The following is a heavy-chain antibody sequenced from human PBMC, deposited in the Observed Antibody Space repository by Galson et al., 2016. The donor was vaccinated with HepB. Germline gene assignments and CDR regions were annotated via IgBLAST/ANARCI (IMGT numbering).Heavy chain of an antibody. CDR3: ARAVSWDYGDYAGY. Sequence: SLRLSCAASGFTFSSYSMNWVRPAPGKGLEWVSSSSSSSSYIYYADSVKGRFTISRDNAKNSLYLQMNSLRAEDTAVYYCARAVSWDYGDYAGYWGQGTLVTVSS. J-gene: IGHJ4*02. D-gene: IGHD4-17*01. V-gene: IGHV3-21*01. CDR1: GFTFSSYS. CDR2: SSSSSSYI.